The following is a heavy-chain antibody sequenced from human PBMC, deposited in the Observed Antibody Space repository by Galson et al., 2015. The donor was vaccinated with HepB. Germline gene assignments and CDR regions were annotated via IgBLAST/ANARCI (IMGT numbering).Heavy chain of an antibody. D-gene: IGHD5-18*01. CDR2: ISSSSSYI. CDR3: ARCQGYSYGCRYGMDV. J-gene: IGHJ6*02. V-gene: IGHV3-21*01. CDR1: GFTFSSYS. Sequence: SLRLSCAASGFTFSSYSMNWVRQAPGKGLEWVSSISSSSSYIYYADSVKGRFTISRDNAKNSLYLQMNSLRAEDTAVYYCARCQGYSYGCRYGMDVWGQGTTVTVSS.